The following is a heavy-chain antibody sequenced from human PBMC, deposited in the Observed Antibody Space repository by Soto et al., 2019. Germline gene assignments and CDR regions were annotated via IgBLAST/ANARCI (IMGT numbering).Heavy chain of an antibody. V-gene: IGHV3-30-3*01. Sequence: QVPLVESGGGVVQPGRSLRLSCAASGFTFSSYAMHWVRQAPGKGLEWVAVISYDGSNKYYADSVKGRFTISRDNSKNTLYLQMNSLRAEDTAVYYCARDAGWRTYRGWFDPWGQGTLVTVSS. J-gene: IGHJ5*02. D-gene: IGHD1-26*01. CDR3: ARDAGWRTYRGWFDP. CDR2: ISYDGSNK. CDR1: GFTFSSYA.